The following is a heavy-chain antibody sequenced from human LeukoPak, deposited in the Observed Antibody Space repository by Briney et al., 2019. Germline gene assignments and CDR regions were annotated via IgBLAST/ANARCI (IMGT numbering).Heavy chain of an antibody. Sequence: QPGGSLRLSCAASGFTFSSYAMSWVRQAPGKGLEWVSAISGSGTFTYYADSVKGRFTISGDNSKNTLYLQLNSLRAEDTAVYYCAKDPLGPRYCSGTSCSNWFDPWGQGTLVTVSS. CDR2: ISGSGTFT. J-gene: IGHJ5*02. V-gene: IGHV3-23*01. CDR3: AKDPLGPRYCSGTSCSNWFDP. CDR1: GFTFSSYA. D-gene: IGHD2-2*01.